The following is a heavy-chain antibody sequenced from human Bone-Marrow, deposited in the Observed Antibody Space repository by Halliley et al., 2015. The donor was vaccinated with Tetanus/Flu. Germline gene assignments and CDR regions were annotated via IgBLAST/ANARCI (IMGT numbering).Heavy chain of an antibody. D-gene: IGHD6-19*01. CDR1: GYSFTNYW. V-gene: IGHV5-51*03. CDR3: ARPELGRYSSVWRY. Sequence: QLVQSGAEVKKPGESLKISCKGSGYSFTNYWIGWVRQMPGKGLEWMGIIYPGDSDTRYSPSFQGQVTMSVDESISTAFLQWSSLRASDTAMYYCARPELGRYSSVWRYWGQGTLVTVSS. CDR2: IYPGDSDT. J-gene: IGHJ4*02.